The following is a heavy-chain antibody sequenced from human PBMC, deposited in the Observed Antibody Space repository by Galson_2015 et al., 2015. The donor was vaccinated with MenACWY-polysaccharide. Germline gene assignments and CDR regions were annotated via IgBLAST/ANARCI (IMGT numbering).Heavy chain of an antibody. CDR3: AREGSRIVFHAFDI. V-gene: IGHV3-33*01. Sequence: SLRLSCAASGSRFSNSGMHWVRQAPGKGLEWVAVIQYDGSNKVYADCVQGRFTISRDNSKNTVFLEMNTLGVEDTAVYYCAREGSRIVFHAFDIWGQGTMVTVSS. CDR1: GSRFSNSG. CDR2: IQYDGSNK. J-gene: IGHJ3*02. D-gene: IGHD2-2*01.